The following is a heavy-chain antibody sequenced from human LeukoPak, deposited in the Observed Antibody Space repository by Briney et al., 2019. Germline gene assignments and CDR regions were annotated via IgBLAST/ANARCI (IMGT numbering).Heavy chain of an antibody. CDR3: ARTDYYDSSGLHY. CDR2: INPNSGGT. V-gene: IGHV1-2*02. D-gene: IGHD3-22*01. Sequence: GASVKVSCKASGYTFTGYYMHWVRQAPGQGLEWMGWINPNSGGTNYAQKFQGRVTMTRDTSISTAYMELSRLRSDDTAVYYCARTDYYDSSGLHYWGQGTLVTVSS. CDR1: GYTFTGYY. J-gene: IGHJ4*02.